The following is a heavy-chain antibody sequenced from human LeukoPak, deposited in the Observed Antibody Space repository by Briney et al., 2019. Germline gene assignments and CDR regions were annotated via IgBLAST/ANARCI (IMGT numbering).Heavy chain of an antibody. CDR2: IYTSGST. D-gene: IGHD2-15*01. CDR1: GGSISSYY. J-gene: IGHJ4*02. CDR3: ARVALGYCSGGSCYEAGYDY. V-gene: IGHV4-4*07. Sequence: SETLSLTCTVSGGSISSYYWSWIRQPAGKGLEWIGRIYTSGSTNYNPSLKSRVTMSVDTSKNQFSLKLSSVTAADTAVYYCARVALGYCSGGSCYEAGYDYWGQGTLVTVSS.